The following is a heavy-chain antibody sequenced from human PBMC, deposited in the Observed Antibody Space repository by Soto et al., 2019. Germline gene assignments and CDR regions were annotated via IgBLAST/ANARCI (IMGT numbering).Heavy chain of an antibody. CDR3: SRGILV. Sequence: QVQLQESGPGLVKPSQTLSLTCTVSGGSMNSGGYCWNWIRQHPGEGLEWIGCISYGGTTSYNPSLKSRRTISVDTSKNQFSRMLNSVTAADTAVYYCSRGILVWGQGTLITVSS. J-gene: IGHJ4*02. CDR2: ISYGGTT. CDR1: GGSMNSGGYC. D-gene: IGHD2-15*01. V-gene: IGHV4-31*03.